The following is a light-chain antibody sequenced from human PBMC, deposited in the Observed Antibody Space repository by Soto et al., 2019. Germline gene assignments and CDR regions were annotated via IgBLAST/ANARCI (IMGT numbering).Light chain of an antibody. Sequence: IVLTQSPGTLSLSPADRATLSCRASETVTGKYLAWYQQKVGQAPRLLIFAASNMATGIPDRFSGSGSGTDFTLTISRLEPEDFAMYYCQQYSSSPRTFGQGTKVEIK. CDR1: ETVTGKY. CDR3: QQYSSSPRT. V-gene: IGKV3-20*01. J-gene: IGKJ1*01. CDR2: AAS.